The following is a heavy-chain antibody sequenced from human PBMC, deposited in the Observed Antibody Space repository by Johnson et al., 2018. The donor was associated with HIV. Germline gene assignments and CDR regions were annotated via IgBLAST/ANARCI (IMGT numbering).Heavy chain of an antibody. CDR2: INWNADTT. J-gene: IGHJ3*02. D-gene: IGHD1-26*01. CDR1: RFTFDDYG. CDR3: AREGGGSNEDDALDI. Sequence: VQLVESGGVVVHPGGSLRLSCETSRFTFDDYGMSWVRQAPGKGLEWVSGINWNADTTSYAGSVKGRFTISRDTAKKSLYLQMNSLRVEDTALYYCAREGGGSNEDDALDIWGQGTMVTVSS. V-gene: IGHV3-20*04.